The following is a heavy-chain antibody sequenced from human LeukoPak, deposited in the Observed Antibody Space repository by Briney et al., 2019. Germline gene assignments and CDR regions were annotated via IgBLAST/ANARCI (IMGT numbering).Heavy chain of an antibody. CDR1: DGSISSGGFS. D-gene: IGHD3-3*01. V-gene: IGHV4-31*03. Sequence: PSETLSLTCTVSDGSISSGGFSWGWVRQHPGKGLEWIGYIYDNGRTKYNSSLKSRLTISVDPSNNQFSLKLTSVTAADTAVYYCARSGYYAFDIWGQGTMVTVSS. J-gene: IGHJ3*02. CDR2: IYDNGRT. CDR3: ARSGYYAFDI.